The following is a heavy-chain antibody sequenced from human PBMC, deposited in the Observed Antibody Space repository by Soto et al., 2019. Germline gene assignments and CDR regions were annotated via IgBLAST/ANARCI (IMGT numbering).Heavy chain of an antibody. CDR2: IIPIFGTA. J-gene: IGHJ6*02. V-gene: IGHV1-69*06. D-gene: IGHD6-19*01. Sequence: SVKVSCKASGGTFSSYAISWVRQAPVQGLEWMGGIIPIFGTANYAQKFQGRVTITADKSTSTAYMELSSLRSEDTAVYYCARDSIAVAGTVGSDYYYYGMDVWGQGTTVTVSS. CDR3: ARDSIAVAGTVGSDYYYYGMDV. CDR1: GGTFSSYA.